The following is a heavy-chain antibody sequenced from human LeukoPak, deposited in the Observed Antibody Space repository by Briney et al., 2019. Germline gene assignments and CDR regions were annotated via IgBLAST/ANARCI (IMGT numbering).Heavy chain of an antibody. Sequence: PSETLSLTCTVFGVSISSFYWSWIRQPAGKGLQWIGRIYTSGSTNYNPSLKSRVTFSVDTSKNQFSLKLSSVTAADTAVYYCARETVATIDYWGQGTLVTVSS. CDR2: IYTSGST. J-gene: IGHJ4*02. D-gene: IGHD5-12*01. V-gene: IGHV4-4*07. CDR1: GVSISSFY. CDR3: ARETVATIDY.